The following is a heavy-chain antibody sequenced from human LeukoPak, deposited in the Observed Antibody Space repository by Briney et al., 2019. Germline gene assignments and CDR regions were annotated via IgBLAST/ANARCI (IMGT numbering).Heavy chain of an antibody. V-gene: IGHV4-34*01. CDR3: ARDRSGSGSYYYFDP. Sequence: SETLSLTCAVYGGSFSGYYWSWIRQPPGKGLEWIGEINHSGSTNYNPSLESRVTISVDTSKNQSSLKLKSLTAADTAVYYCARDRSGSGSYYYFDPWGQGTLVTVSS. CDR2: INHSGST. CDR1: GGSFSGYY. D-gene: IGHD1-26*01. J-gene: IGHJ5*02.